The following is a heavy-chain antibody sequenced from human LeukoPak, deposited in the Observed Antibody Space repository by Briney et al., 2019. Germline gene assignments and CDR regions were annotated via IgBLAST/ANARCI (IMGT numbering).Heavy chain of an antibody. Sequence: GGSLRLSCVGSGFTFDDYAMHWVRQAPGKWLEWVAVISYDGSNKYYADSVKGRFTISRDNSKNTLYLQMNSLRAEDTAVYYCARGDDYGDLYGMDVWGQGTTVTVSS. J-gene: IGHJ6*02. CDR2: ISYDGSNK. D-gene: IGHD4-17*01. CDR3: ARGDDYGDLYGMDV. V-gene: IGHV3-30-3*01. CDR1: GFTFDDYA.